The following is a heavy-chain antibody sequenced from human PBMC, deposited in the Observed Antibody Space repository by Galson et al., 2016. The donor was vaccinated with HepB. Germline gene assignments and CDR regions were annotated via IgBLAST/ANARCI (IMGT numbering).Heavy chain of an antibody. D-gene: IGHD4-17*01. CDR2: FHHSGHT. CDR3: ARDNFGDFSRWFDP. CDR1: GGSISGDTYY. V-gene: IGHV4-30-4*01. J-gene: IGHJ5*02. Sequence: LSLTCTVSGGSISGDTYYWTWFRQPPGKGLDWIGYFHHSGHTHYNPSLKSRVIISADTSKNQFSLILTSVTAADSAVYFCARDNFGDFSRWFDPWGQGTLVTVSS.